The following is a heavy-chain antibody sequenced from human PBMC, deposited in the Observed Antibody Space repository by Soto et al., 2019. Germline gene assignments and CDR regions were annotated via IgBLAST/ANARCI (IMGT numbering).Heavy chain of an antibody. Sequence: QVQLVQSGAEVKKPGSSVKVSCKASGGTFSSYAISWVRQAPGQGLEWMGGIIPIFGTANYAQKFQGRVTITADEYTSTAYMELSSLRSYDTAVDYCARGVETYYYDDNGYSGDAFDIWGQGTMVTVSS. CDR1: GGTFSSYA. CDR3: ARGVETYYYDDNGYSGDAFDI. J-gene: IGHJ3*02. V-gene: IGHV1-69*01. CDR2: IIPIFGTA. D-gene: IGHD3-22*01.